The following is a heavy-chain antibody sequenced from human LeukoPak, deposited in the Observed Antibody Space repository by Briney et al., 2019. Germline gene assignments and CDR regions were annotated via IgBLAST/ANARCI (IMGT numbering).Heavy chain of an antibody. V-gene: IGHV3-30*02. J-gene: IGHJ4*02. D-gene: IGHD3-10*01. Sequence: PGGSLRLSREASGFTFSKYGMHWVRQAPGKGLEWVAFIRHDGSDKYYIDSVKDRFIISRDNSKNTLYLQMNSLRTDDTAVYYCATEFNYYGSGSYGWGQGTLVTVSS. CDR1: GFTFSKYG. CDR3: ATEFNYYGSGSYG. CDR2: IRHDGSDK.